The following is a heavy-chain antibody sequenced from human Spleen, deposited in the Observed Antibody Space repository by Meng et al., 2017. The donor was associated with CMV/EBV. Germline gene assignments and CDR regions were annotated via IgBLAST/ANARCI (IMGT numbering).Heavy chain of an antibody. CDR1: GASVSRSNW. J-gene: IGHJ4*02. D-gene: IGHD6-13*01. V-gene: IGHV4-4*02. CDR3: AREGYGYESY. Sequence: SLTRAVAGASVSRSNWWTWVRQPPGKGLEWIGEIYHTGSFNYNAALKSRVTLSVDKSKNQFSLKLRSVTAADTAVYYCAREGYGYESYWGQGTLVTVSS. CDR2: IYHTGSF.